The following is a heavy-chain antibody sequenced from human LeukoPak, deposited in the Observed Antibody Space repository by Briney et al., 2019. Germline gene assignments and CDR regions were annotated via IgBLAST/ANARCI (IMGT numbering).Heavy chain of an antibody. D-gene: IGHD6-13*01. CDR3: ARDRARGIAAAGNGFGY. Sequence: ASVKVSCKASGYTFTGYYMHWVRQAPGQGLEWMGWINPNSGGTTYAQKFQGRVTVTRDTSISTAYMELSRLRSDDTAVYYCARDRARGIAAAGNGFGYWGQGTLVTVSS. CDR1: GYTFTGYY. CDR2: INPNSGGT. V-gene: IGHV1-2*02. J-gene: IGHJ4*02.